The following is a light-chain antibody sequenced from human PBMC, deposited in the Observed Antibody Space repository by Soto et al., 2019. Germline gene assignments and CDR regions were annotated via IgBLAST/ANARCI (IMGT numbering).Light chain of an antibody. V-gene: IGKV3-20*01. J-gene: IGKJ1*01. CDR2: GAS. CDR1: QSVSSVY. Sequence: EIVLTQSPDTLSLSPGEIATLSCRASQSVSSVYIAWYQQKPGQAPRLLIHGASSRATGIPDRFSGTGSGTDFILTXSRLQRQDAGVYYWQQCSGTRTFGEGTKLDIK. CDR3: QQCSGTRT.